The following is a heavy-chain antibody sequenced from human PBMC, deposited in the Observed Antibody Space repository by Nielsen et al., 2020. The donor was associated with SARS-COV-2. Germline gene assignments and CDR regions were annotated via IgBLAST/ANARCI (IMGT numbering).Heavy chain of an antibody. CDR1: GFTFSSYG. Sequence: GGSLRLSCAASGFTFSSYGMHWVRQAPGKGLEWVAVISYDGSNKYYADSVKGRFTISGDNSKNTLYLQMNSLRAEDTAVYYCAKERPSSWSSQYYFDYWGQGTLVTVSS. CDR3: AKERPSSWSSQYYFDY. J-gene: IGHJ4*02. D-gene: IGHD6-13*01. CDR2: ISYDGSNK. V-gene: IGHV3-30*18.